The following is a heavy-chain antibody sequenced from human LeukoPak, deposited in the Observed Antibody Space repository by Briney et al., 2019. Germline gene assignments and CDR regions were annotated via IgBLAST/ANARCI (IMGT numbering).Heavy chain of an antibody. CDR3: TTDLGGYGYGFNY. D-gene: IGHD5-18*01. CDR2: IVGSGGST. V-gene: IGHV3-23*01. Sequence: GGSLRLSCAASGFTFSNYAMSWVRQAPGKGLEWVSAIVGSGGSTYYADSVKGRFTISRDNPKNTLYLQMNSLRAEDTAVYYCTTDLGGYGYGFNYWGQGTLVTVSS. J-gene: IGHJ4*02. CDR1: GFTFSNYA.